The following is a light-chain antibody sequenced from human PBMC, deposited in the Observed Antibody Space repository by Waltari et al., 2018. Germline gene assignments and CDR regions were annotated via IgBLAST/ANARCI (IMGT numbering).Light chain of an antibody. Sequence: DIVMTQSPDSLAGSLGERATINCKSSQSILLTSNNKNYLSWFQQKPGQPPKLLFSWASTRESGVPDRFSGSGSGTDFTLTISSLQADDAAVYYCQQYYGPPITFGQGTRLEIK. CDR1: QSILLTSNNKNY. V-gene: IGKV4-1*01. CDR2: WAS. J-gene: IGKJ5*01. CDR3: QQYYGPPIT.